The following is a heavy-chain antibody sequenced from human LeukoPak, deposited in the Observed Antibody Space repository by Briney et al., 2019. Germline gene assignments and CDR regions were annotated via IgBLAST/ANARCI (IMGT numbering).Heavy chain of an antibody. CDR3: ARFGGYGPNFDY. D-gene: IGHD4/OR15-4a*01. V-gene: IGHV4-34*01. CDR2: INHSGST. CDR1: GGSFSGYY. Sequence: SETLSLTCAVYGGSFSGYYWSWIRQPPGKGLEWIGEINHSGSTNYNPSLKSRVTISVDTSKNQFSLKLSSVTAADTAVYYCARFGGYGPNFDYWGQGTLVTVPS. J-gene: IGHJ4*02.